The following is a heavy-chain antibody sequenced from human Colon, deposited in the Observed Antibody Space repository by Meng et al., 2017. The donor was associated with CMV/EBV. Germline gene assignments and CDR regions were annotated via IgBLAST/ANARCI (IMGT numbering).Heavy chain of an antibody. CDR2: IRSKAYGGTT. Sequence: GESLKISCTASGFTFGDYAMSWVRQAPGKGLEWVGFIRSKAYGGTTEYAASVKGRFTISRDDSKSIAYLQMNSLKTEDTAVYYCTREGWLRHYYYYGMDVWGQGTMVTVSS. J-gene: IGHJ6*02. CDR3: TREGWLRHYYYYGMDV. CDR1: GFTFGDYA. V-gene: IGHV3-49*04. D-gene: IGHD5-12*01.